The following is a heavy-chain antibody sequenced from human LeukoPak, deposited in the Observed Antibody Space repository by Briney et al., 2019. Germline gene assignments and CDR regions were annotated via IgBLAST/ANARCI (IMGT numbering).Heavy chain of an antibody. D-gene: IGHD2-2*01. CDR3: ARAQYQLLMPLYYYYYMDV. J-gene: IGHJ6*03. Sequence: SVKVSCKASGGTFSSYAISWVRQAPGQGLEWMGGIIPIFGTANYAQKFQGRVTITANESTSTAYMELSSLRSEDTAAYYCARAQYQLLMPLYYYYYMDVWGKGTTVTVSS. CDR1: GGTFSSYA. CDR2: IIPIFGTA. V-gene: IGHV1-69*13.